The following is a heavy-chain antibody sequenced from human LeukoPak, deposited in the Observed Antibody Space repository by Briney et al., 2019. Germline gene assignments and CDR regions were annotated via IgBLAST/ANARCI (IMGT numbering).Heavy chain of an antibody. CDR1: GGSFSGYY. J-gene: IGHJ4*02. V-gene: IGHV4-34*01. Sequence: SETLSLTCAVYGGSFSGYYWSWIRQPPGKGLEWIGEINHSGSTNYNPSLKSRVTISVDTSKNQFSLKLSSVTAADTAVYYCAIYYYDSSGYSYGYWGQGTLVTVSS. CDR2: INHSGST. CDR3: AIYYYDSSGYSYGY. D-gene: IGHD3-22*01.